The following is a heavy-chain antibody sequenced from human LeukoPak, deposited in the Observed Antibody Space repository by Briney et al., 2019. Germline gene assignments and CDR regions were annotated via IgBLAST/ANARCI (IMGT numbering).Heavy chain of an antibody. CDR3: AKVLPCSSTGCYGLDY. Sequence: PGGSLRLSCAASGFTLTNYGIHWVRQAPGKGLEWVAVTLYDGTNTYHADSVKGRFTISRDNSKNTLYLQMNSLRAEDTAVYYCAKVLPCSSTGCYGLDYWGQGTLVTVSS. J-gene: IGHJ4*02. CDR1: GFTLTNYG. V-gene: IGHV3-30*18. CDR2: TLYDGTNT. D-gene: IGHD2-2*01.